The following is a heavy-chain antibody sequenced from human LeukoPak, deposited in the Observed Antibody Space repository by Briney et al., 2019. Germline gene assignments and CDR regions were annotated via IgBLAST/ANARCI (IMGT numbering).Heavy chain of an antibody. CDR2: INDDGGST. J-gene: IGHJ4*02. Sequence: GSLRLSCAASGFPFTKYAMSWVRPAPGKGLEWVSGINDDGGSTYYADSVKGRFTISRDNSRNTLYLQMNSLRADDTAVYYCAKEGHKHGIPYFDCWGQGALVTVSS. CDR3: AKEGHKHGIPYFDC. CDR1: GFPFTKYA. V-gene: IGHV3-23*01. D-gene: IGHD2-8*01.